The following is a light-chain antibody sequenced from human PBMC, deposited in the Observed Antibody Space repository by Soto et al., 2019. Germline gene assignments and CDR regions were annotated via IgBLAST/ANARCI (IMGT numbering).Light chain of an antibody. CDR2: GAS. CDR1: QSVSSN. Sequence: EIVMTQSPATLSVSPGERATLSCWASQSVSSNLAWYQQKPGQAPRLLIYGASTRASGIPARFSGSGSGTEFTLTVSSLQTEDIAVYYCQQYNNWHPGFGKGTRLEIK. V-gene: IGKV3-15*01. CDR3: QQYNNWHPG. J-gene: IGKJ5*01.